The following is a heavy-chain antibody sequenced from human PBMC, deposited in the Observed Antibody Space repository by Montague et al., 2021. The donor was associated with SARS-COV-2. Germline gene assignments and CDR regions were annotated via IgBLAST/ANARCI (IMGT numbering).Heavy chain of an antibody. J-gene: IGHJ6*02. CDR2: IYYSGST. CDR3: ARVEFDGCYDSVPLDV. V-gene: IGHV4-31*03. CDR1: GGSISSGGYY. D-gene: IGHD5-12*01. Sequence: TLSLTCTVSGGSISSGGYYWSWIRQHPGNGLEWIGYIYYSGSTYYNPSLKSRFTISVETSKNQFSLKLSSVTAADTAVYYCARVEFDGCYDSVPLDVWGQGTTVTVSS.